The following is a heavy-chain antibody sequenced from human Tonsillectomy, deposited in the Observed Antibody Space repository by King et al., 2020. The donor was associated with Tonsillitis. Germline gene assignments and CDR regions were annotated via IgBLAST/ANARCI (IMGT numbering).Heavy chain of an antibody. CDR1: GYTFTSYY. J-gene: IGHJ4*02. CDR3: ARDPYCGGDCYNIDY. V-gene: IGHV1-46*03. CDR2: INHSGGST. D-gene: IGHD2-21*02. Sequence: QLVQSGAEVKKPGASVKVSCKASGYTFTSYYMHWVRQAPGQGLEWMGIINHSGGSTSYAQKFQGRVTMTRDTSTSTVYMELSSLRSEDTAVYYCARDPYCGGDCYNIDYWGQGTLVTVSS.